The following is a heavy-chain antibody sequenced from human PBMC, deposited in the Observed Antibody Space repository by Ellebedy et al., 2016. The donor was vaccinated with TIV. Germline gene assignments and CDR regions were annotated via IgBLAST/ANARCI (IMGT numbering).Heavy chain of an antibody. CDR2: ISSSSSYI. V-gene: IGHV3-21*01. Sequence: GESLKISXAASGFTFSSYSMNWVRQAPGKGLEWVSSISSSSSYIYYADSVKGRFTISRDNAKNSLYLQMNSLRAEDTAVYYCARESWTGRYFDLWGRGTLVTVSS. D-gene: IGHD3/OR15-3a*01. J-gene: IGHJ2*01. CDR1: GFTFSSYS. CDR3: ARESWTGRYFDL.